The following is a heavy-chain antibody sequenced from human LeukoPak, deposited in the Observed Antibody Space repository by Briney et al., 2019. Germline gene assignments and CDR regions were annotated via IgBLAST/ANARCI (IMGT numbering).Heavy chain of an antibody. CDR1: GFTFSSYS. V-gene: IGHV3-49*03. Sequence: GGSLRLSCAASGFTFSSYSMSWFRQAPGKGLEWVGFIRSKAYGGTTEYAASVKGRFTISRDDSKSIAYLQMNSLKTEDTAVYYCTRDQDTMVRGVIEYWGQGTLVTVSS. CDR3: TRDQDTMVRGVIEY. CDR2: IRSKAYGGTT. J-gene: IGHJ4*02. D-gene: IGHD3-10*01.